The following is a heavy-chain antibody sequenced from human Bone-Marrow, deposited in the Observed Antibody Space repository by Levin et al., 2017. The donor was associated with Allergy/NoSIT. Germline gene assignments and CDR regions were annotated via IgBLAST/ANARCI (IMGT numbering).Heavy chain of an antibody. V-gene: IGHV3-48*02. Sequence: GESLKISCAASGFTFSRYSMNWVRQAPGRGLEWVSYISRSSSTISYADSVKGRFTISRDNAKNSLYLQMNSLRDEATAVYYCARPDCSGTSCYYFFDSWGQGTLVTVSS. CDR2: ISRSSSTI. D-gene: IGHD2-2*01. CDR1: GFTFSRYS. CDR3: ARPDCSGTSCYYFFDS. J-gene: IGHJ4*02.